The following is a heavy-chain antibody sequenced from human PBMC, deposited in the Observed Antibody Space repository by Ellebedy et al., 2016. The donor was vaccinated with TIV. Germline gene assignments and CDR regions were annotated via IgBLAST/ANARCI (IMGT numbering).Heavy chain of an antibody. CDR3: AKDRGYDGGRAIFDS. D-gene: IGHD3-10*01. CDR1: GFTFSSYA. V-gene: IGHV3-23*01. Sequence: GESLKISCAASGFTFSSYAMRWVRQAPEKGLEWVSGISGSGDRTYYADSVKGRFTISRDNSKNTLYLQINSLRVEDTAAFYWAKDRGYDGGRAIFDSWGQGTLVTVSS. CDR2: ISGSGDRT. J-gene: IGHJ4*02.